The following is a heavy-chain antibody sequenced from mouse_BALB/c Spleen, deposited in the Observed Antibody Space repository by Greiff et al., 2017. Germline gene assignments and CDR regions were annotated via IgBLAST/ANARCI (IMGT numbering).Heavy chain of an antibody. CDR1: GFTFSSYA. CDR3: ARPGSRDWFAY. CDR2: ISSGGSYT. J-gene: IGHJ3*01. V-gene: IGHV5-9-4*01. D-gene: IGHD1-1*01. Sequence: VQLKESGGGLVKPGGSLKLSCAASGFTFSSYAMSWVRQSPEKRLEWVAEISSGGSYTYYPDTVTGRFTISRDNAKNTLYLEMSSLRSEDTAMYYCARPGSRDWFAYWGQGTLVTVSA.